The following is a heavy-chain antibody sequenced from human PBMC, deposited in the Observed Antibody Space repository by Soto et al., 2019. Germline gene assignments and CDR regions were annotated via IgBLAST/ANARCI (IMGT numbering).Heavy chain of an antibody. V-gene: IGHV4-39*01. Sequence: SXTLSLTCTVSGGSMSSSSYYWGWIRQPPGKGLEWIGSIYYSGSTYYNPSLKSRVTISVDTSKNQFSLKLSSVTAADTAVYYCAKPSGSYLYYFDYWGQGTLVTVSS. CDR1: GGSMSSSSYY. CDR3: AKPSGSYLYYFDY. D-gene: IGHD1-26*01. J-gene: IGHJ4*02. CDR2: IYYSGST.